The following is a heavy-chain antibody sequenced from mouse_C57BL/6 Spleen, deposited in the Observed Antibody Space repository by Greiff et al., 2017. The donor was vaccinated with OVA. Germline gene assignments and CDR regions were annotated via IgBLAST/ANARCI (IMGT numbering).Heavy chain of an antibody. J-gene: IGHJ1*03. D-gene: IGHD1-1*01. CDR2: IDPEDGDT. CDR1: GFNITDYY. V-gene: IGHV14-1*01. Sequence: EVQLQQSGAELVRPGASVKLSCTASGFNITDYYMHWVKQRPEQGLEWIGRIDPEDGDTEYAPKFQGKATMTADTSSNTAYLQLSSLTSEDTAVYYCTTGGSSFYWYFDVWGTGTTVTVSS. CDR3: TTGGSSFYWYFDV.